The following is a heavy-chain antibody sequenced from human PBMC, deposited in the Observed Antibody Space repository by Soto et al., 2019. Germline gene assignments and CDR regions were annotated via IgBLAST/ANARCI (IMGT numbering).Heavy chain of an antibody. CDR2: IYHSGST. CDR3: ARGGSSSSPYYGMDV. V-gene: IGHV4-4*02. Sequence: SETLSLICAVSGGSISSSNWWSWVRQPPGKGLEWIGEIYHSGSTNYNPSLKSRVTISVDKSKNQFSLKLSSVTAADTAVYYCARGGSSSSPYYGMDVWGQGTTVTVSS. J-gene: IGHJ6*02. CDR1: GGSISSSNW. D-gene: IGHD6-6*01.